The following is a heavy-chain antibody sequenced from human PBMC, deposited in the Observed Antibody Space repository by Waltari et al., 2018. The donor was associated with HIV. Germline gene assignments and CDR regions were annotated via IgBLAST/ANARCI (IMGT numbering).Heavy chain of an antibody. CDR2: INTDGSST. J-gene: IGHJ4*02. CDR3: ARDLYSRNGDDY. D-gene: IGHD6-13*01. CDR1: GFIFSSYL. V-gene: IGHV3-74*01. Sequence: ELQLVESGGGLVQPGGSLRLSCAASGFIFSSYLRPWLRQAPGKGLVWVSRINTDGSSTNYADSVKGRFTISRDNAKNTLYLQMNGLRAEDTAVYYCARDLYSRNGDDYWGQGTLVTVSS.